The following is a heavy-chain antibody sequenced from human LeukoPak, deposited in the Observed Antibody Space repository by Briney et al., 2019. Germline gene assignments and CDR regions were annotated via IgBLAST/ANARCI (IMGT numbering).Heavy chain of an antibody. J-gene: IGHJ4*02. CDR3: AKPGVGDSSYYY. Sequence: GGSLRLSCAASGFTFSSYGMSWVRQAPGKGLEWVSAISGSGGSTYYADSVKGRFTISRDNSKNTLYLQMNSLRAEDTAVYYCAKPGVGDSSYYYWGQGTLVTVSS. CDR1: GFTFSSYG. D-gene: IGHD3-22*01. V-gene: IGHV3-23*01. CDR2: ISGSGGST.